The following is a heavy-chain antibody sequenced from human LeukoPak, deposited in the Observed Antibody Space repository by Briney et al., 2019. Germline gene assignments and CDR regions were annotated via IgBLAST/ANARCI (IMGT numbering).Heavy chain of an antibody. D-gene: IGHD3-22*01. CDR2: INAGNGNT. Sequence: ASVKVSCKASGYTFTSYAMHRVRQAPGQRLEWMGWINAGNGNTKYSQKFQGRVTITRDTSASTAYMELSSLRSEDTAVYYCARDGDYDSSGTYFDYWGQGTLVTVSS. J-gene: IGHJ4*02. V-gene: IGHV1-3*01. CDR1: GYTFTSYA. CDR3: ARDGDYDSSGTYFDY.